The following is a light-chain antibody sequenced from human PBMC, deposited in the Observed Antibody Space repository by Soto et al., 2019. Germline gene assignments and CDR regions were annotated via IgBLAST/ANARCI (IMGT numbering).Light chain of an antibody. CDR3: GTWDDSLSAVV. Sequence: QAVVTQPPSASAAPGQKVTISCSGSSSNIGGKSVSWYQQLPRTAPKLLIYDNSQRPSGIPDRFSASKSGTSATLGITGLQTGDEADYYCGTWDDSLSAVVFGGGTKLTVL. V-gene: IGLV1-51*01. CDR1: SSNIGGKS. J-gene: IGLJ2*01. CDR2: DNS.